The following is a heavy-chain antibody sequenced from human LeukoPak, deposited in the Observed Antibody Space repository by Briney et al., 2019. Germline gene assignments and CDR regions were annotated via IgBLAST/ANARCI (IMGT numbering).Heavy chain of an antibody. CDR3: ARVSGYDFWRGAFDI. Sequence: PGGSLRLSCAASGFTFSSYAMHWVRQAPGKGLEYVSAISSNGGSTYYANSVKGRFTISRDNSKNTLYLQMGSLRAEDMAVYYCARVSGYDFWRGAFDIWGQGTMVTVSS. V-gene: IGHV3-64*01. CDR1: GFTFSSYA. CDR2: ISSNGGST. J-gene: IGHJ3*02. D-gene: IGHD3-3*01.